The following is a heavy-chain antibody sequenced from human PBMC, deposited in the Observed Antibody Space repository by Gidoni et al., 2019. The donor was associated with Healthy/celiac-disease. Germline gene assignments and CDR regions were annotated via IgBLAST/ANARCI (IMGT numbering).Heavy chain of an antibody. Sequence: IGEINHSGSTNYNPSLKSRVTISVDTSKNQFSLKLSSVTAADTAVYYCARGPIAVAGPKDFDYWGQGTLVTVSS. CDR2: INHSGST. J-gene: IGHJ4*02. V-gene: IGHV4-34*01. D-gene: IGHD6-19*01. CDR3: ARGPIAVAGPKDFDY.